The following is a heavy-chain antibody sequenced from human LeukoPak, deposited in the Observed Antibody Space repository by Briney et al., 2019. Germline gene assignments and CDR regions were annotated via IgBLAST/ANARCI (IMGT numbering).Heavy chain of an antibody. V-gene: IGHV1-69*05. CDR3: ARALTYYYDSSGYCTEYFQH. CDR1: GGTFSSYA. D-gene: IGHD3-22*01. CDR2: IIPIFGTA. Sequence: ASVKVSCKASGGTFSSYAISWVRQAPGQGLEWMGRIIPIFGTANYAQKFQGRVTITTDESTSTAYMELSSLRSEDTAVYYCARALTYYYDSSGYCTEYFQHWGQGTLVTVSS. J-gene: IGHJ1*01.